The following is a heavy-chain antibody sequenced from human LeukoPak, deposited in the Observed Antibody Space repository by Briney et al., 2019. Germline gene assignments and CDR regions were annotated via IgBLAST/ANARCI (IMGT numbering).Heavy chain of an antibody. J-gene: IGHJ4*02. CDR3: ARESSGYLHFDY. D-gene: IGHD3-22*01. CDR1: GGSMSSYY. Sequence: SETLSLTCTVSGGSMSSYYWSWIRQPAGKGLEWIGRIYISGSTNYNPSLKSRVTMSVDTSKNQFSLKLSSVTAADTAVYYCARESSGYLHFDYWGQGTLVTVSP. CDR2: IYISGST. V-gene: IGHV4-4*07.